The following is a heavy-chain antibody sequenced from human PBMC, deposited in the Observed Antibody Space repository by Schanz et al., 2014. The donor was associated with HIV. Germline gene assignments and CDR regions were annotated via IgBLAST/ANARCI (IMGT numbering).Heavy chain of an antibody. CDR3: ARGGIWEWDQPDFDY. D-gene: IGHD2-15*01. Sequence: VQLVESGGGLVQPGGSLKLSCAASGFALGGSAMHWVRQAPGKGLDWVAGISYDGRNKYYADSVKGRFTISRDNSKNTLYLQINSLRAEDTAVYYCARGGIWEWDQPDFDYWGQGTLVTVSS. J-gene: IGHJ4*02. CDR1: GFALGGSA. V-gene: IGHV3-30*04. CDR2: ISYDGRNK.